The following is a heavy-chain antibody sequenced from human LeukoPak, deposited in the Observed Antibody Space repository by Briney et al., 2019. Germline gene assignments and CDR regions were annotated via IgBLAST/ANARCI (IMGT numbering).Heavy chain of an antibody. Sequence: SETLSLTCTVSGGSISSSSYYWGWIRQPPGKGLEWIGSIYYSGSTYYNPSLKSRVTISVDTSKNQFPLKLSSVTAADTAVYYCARGSGYYVLLGYWGQGTLVTVSS. CDR3: ARGSGYYVLLGY. J-gene: IGHJ4*02. CDR2: IYYSGST. CDR1: GGSISSSSYY. V-gene: IGHV4-39*06. D-gene: IGHD3-22*01.